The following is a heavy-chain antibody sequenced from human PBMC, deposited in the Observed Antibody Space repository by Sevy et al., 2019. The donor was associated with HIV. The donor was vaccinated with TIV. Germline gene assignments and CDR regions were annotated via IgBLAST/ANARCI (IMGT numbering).Heavy chain of an antibody. CDR3: ARGGESEGVVVVAADY. D-gene: IGHD2-15*01. J-gene: IGHJ4*02. V-gene: IGHV3-11*01. CDR2: ISSSGSTI. Sequence: GGSLRLSCAASGFTFSDYYMSWIRQAPGKGLEWVSYISSSGSTIYYADSGKGRFTISRDKAKNSLYLQMNSLRAEDTAVYYCARGGESEGVVVVAADYWGQGTLVTVSS. CDR1: GFTFSDYY.